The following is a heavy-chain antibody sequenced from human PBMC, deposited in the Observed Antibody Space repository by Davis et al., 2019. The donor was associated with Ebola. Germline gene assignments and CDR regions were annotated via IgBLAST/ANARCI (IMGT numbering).Heavy chain of an antibody. CDR3: ARLRGYYDSSGYAFDI. CDR2: IYHDGST. J-gene: IGHJ3*02. Sequence: MPSETLSLTCTVSGGSISSNSYYWGWIRQPPGKGLEWIGYIYHDGSTYYNPSFESRVTIYVDTSKNQFSLRLSSETAADTAIYYCARLRGYYDSSGYAFDIWGQGTMVSVSS. D-gene: IGHD3-22*01. V-gene: IGHV4-39*01. CDR1: GGSISSNSYY.